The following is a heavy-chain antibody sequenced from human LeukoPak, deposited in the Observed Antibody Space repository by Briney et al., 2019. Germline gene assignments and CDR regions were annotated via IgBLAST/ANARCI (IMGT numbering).Heavy chain of an antibody. D-gene: IGHD6-13*01. Sequence: ASVKVSCKASGYTFSSYGISWVRQAPGQGLEWMGWISPYNGKTKYGQKFQGRVSMTTDTSTSTGYMELRSLRSDDTAVYYCARGGSSWYRGSFQHWGQGTLVTVSS. V-gene: IGHV1-18*01. CDR1: GYTFSSYG. CDR3: ARGGSSWYRGSFQH. J-gene: IGHJ1*01. CDR2: ISPYNGKT.